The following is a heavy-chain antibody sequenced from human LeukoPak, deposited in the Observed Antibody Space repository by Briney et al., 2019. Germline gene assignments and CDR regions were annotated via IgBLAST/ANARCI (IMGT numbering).Heavy chain of an antibody. CDR3: AREVRGVIAANWFDP. V-gene: IGHV1-18*01. CDR2: ISAYNGNT. J-gene: IGHJ5*02. Sequence: ASVKVSCKAFGYTFTSYGISWVRQAPGQGLEWIGWISAYNGNTNYAQKLQGRVTMTTDTSTSTAYMELRSLRSDDTAVYYCAREVRGVIAANWFDPWGQGTLVTVSS. CDR1: GYTFTSYG. D-gene: IGHD3-10*01.